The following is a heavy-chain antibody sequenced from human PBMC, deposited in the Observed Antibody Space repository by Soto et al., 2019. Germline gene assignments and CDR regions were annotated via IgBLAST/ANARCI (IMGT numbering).Heavy chain of an antibody. V-gene: IGHV3-33*01. CDR3: ARSTTGITMADWGSYGMDV. J-gene: IGHJ6*02. CDR2: IWYDGSNK. D-gene: IGHD3-10*01. Sequence: GGSLRLSCAASGFTFSSYGMHWVRQAPGKGLEWVAVIWYDGSNKYYADSVKGRFTISRDNSKNTLYQQMNSLRAEDTAVYYCARSTTGITMADWGSYGMDVWGQGTTVTVSS. CDR1: GFTFSSYG.